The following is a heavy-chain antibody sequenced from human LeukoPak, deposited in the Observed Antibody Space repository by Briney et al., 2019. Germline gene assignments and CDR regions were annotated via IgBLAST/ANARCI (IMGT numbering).Heavy chain of an antibody. CDR3: AKDLASSRSGGTAYAFDI. Sequence: GGSLRLSCAASGFTFSSYAMTWVRQAPGKGLEWVSTISGSSVSTNYADSVTGRLTISRDNPKNTLYLQMNSLRAEDTAVYYCAKDLASSRSGGTAYAFDIWGQGTMVTVSS. CDR2: ISGSSVST. CDR1: GFTFSSYA. V-gene: IGHV3-23*01. J-gene: IGHJ3*02. D-gene: IGHD1-26*01.